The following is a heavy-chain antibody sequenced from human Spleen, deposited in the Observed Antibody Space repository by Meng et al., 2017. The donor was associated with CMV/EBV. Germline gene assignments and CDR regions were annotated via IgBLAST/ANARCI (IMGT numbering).Heavy chain of an antibody. CDR3: ARHRIAAADNWFDP. CDR1: NYSISSNYY. V-gene: IGHV4-38-2*02. Sequence: SETLSLTCTVSNYSISSNYYWGWVRQPPGKGLEWIGSIFHSGSTFYNPSVKSRVTVSVDTSKNQFSLKLSSVTAADTAVYYCARHRIAAADNWFDPWGQGTLVTVSS. CDR2: IFHSGST. J-gene: IGHJ5*02. D-gene: IGHD6-13*01.